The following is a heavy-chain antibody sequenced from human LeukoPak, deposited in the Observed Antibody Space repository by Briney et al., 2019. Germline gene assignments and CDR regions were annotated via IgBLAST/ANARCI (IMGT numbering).Heavy chain of an antibody. CDR3: TKPSQKPPNYYYYYMDV. D-gene: IGHD1-14*01. V-gene: IGHV3-49*03. J-gene: IGHJ6*03. Sequence: GGSLRLSCTASGFTFGDYAMSWFRQAPGKGLEWVGFIRSKAYGGTTEYAASVKGRFTISRDDSKSIAYLQMNSLKTEDTAVYYCTKPSQKPPNYYYYYMDVWGKGTTVTVSS. CDR2: IRSKAYGGTT. CDR1: GFTFGDYA.